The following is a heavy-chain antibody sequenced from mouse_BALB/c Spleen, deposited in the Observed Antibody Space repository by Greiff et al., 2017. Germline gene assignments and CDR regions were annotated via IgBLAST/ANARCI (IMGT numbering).Heavy chain of an antibody. Sequence: QVQLQQSGPELVKPGASVKISCKASGYAFSSSWMNWVKQRPGQGLEWIGRIYPGDGDTNYTGKFKGKATLTADKSSSTAYMQLSSLTSVDSAVYFCVREPEILTTVVATGGAMDYWGQGTSVTVSS. CDR2: IYPGDGDT. V-gene: IGHV1-82*01. CDR1: GYAFSSSW. CDR3: VREPEILTTVVATGGAMDY. D-gene: IGHD1-1*01. J-gene: IGHJ4*01.